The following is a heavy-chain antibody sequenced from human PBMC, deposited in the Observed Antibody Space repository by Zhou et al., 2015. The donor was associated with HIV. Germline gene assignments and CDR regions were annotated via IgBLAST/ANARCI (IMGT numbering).Heavy chain of an antibody. Sequence: EVQVVESGGRVIQPGGSLRLSCAASGFSVSTSHMSWVRQVPGKGLEWVAGISGSAQRTYYADSVKGRFTISRDKSKNSLLLQMKSLRGEDTATYYCAIGRELAEWFFDLWAVAPWSLCLQ. J-gene: IGHJ2*01. V-gene: IGHV3-23*04. CDR2: ISGSAQRT. D-gene: IGHD3-10*01. CDR3: AIGRELAEWFFDL. CDR1: GFSVSTSH.